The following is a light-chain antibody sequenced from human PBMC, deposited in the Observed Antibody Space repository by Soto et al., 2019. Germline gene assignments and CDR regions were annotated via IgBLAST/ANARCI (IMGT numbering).Light chain of an antibody. CDR1: SSNIGAGYD. V-gene: IGLV1-40*01. Sequence: QSVLTRPPSVSGAPGQRVTISCTGSSSNIGAGYDVHWYQQLPGTAPKLLIHGNSNRPSGVPDRFSGSKSGTSASLAITGLQAEDEADYYCQSYDSSLGAWVFGGGTQLTVL. J-gene: IGLJ3*02. CDR2: GNS. CDR3: QSYDSSLGAWV.